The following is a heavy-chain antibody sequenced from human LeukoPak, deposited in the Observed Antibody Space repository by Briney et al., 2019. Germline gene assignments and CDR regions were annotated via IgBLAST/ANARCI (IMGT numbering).Heavy chain of an antibody. V-gene: IGHV4-59*11. D-gene: IGHD3-10*01. J-gene: IGHJ4*02. CDR1: GGSISSHY. Sequence: SETLSLTCTVSGGSISSHYWAWLRQPPGKGLEWIGWMFFTGDTNYNPSLKSRVTISVDHSKNQFSLKLTSVTAADTAVYYCARDVNGIGWFGELLSRFDYWGQGTLVTVSS. CDR2: MFFTGDT. CDR3: ARDVNGIGWFGELLSRFDY.